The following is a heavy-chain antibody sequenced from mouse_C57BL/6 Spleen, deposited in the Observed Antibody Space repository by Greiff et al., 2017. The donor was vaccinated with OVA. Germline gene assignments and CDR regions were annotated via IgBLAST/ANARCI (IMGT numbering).Heavy chain of an antibody. V-gene: IGHV3-6*01. D-gene: IGHD1-1*01. J-gene: IGHJ4*01. CDR3: AKMYYYGSSYFYAMDY. CDR1: GYSITSGYY. CDR2: ISYDGSN. Sequence: EVKLLESGPGLVKPSQSLSLTCSVTGYSITSGYYWNWIRQFPGNKLVWMGYISYDGSNNYNPSLKNRNSITRDTSKNQFYLKLNSVTTEDTATYYCAKMYYYGSSYFYAMDYWGQGTSVTVSS.